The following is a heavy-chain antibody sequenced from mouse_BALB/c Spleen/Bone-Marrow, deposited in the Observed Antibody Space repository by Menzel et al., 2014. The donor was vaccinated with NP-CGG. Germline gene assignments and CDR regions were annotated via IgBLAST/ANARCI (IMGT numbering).Heavy chain of an antibody. CDR3: VRPSYGNYGGFAY. V-gene: IGHV10-1*02. CDR2: IRSKSNNYAT. D-gene: IGHD2-1*01. Sequence: EVHLVESGGGLVQPKGSLKLSCAASGFTFNTYAMNWVRQAPGEGLEWVARIRSKSNNYATYYADSVKDRFTISRDDSQSMLYLQMNNLKTEDTAMYYCVRPSYGNYGGFAYWGQGTLVTVSA. J-gene: IGHJ3*01. CDR1: GFTFNTYA.